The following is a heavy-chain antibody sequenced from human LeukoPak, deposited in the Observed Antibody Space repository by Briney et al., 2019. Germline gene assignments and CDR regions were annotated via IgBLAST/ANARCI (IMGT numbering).Heavy chain of an antibody. J-gene: IGHJ4*02. CDR1: GFTFSSYS. D-gene: IGHD6-13*01. Sequence: PEGSLRLSCAASGFTFSSYSMNWVRQAPGKGLEWVSSISSSNYIYYADSVKGRFTISRDNAKNSLYLQMNSLRAEDTAVYYCARDSSSWYTLDYWGQGTLVTVSS. CDR2: ISSSNYI. V-gene: IGHV3-21*01. CDR3: ARDSSSWYTLDY.